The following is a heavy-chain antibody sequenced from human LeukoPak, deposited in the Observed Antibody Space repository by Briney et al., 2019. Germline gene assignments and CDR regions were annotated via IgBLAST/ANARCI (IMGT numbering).Heavy chain of an antibody. J-gene: IGHJ6*03. V-gene: IGHV3-7*01. D-gene: IGHD4-11*01. Sequence: GGSLRLSCAASGFTFSSHWMSWVRQAPGKGLEWVANIKQDGSEKYYVDSVKGRFTISRDNAKNSLYLQMNSLRAEDTAVYYCARVRPPMTTVTYYYYMDVWGKGTTVTVSS. CDR1: GFTFSSHW. CDR2: IKQDGSEK. CDR3: ARVRPPMTTVTYYYYMDV.